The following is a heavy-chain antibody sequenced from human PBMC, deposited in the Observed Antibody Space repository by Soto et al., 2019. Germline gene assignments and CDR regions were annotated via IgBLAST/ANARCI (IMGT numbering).Heavy chain of an antibody. J-gene: IGHJ6*02. V-gene: IGHV1-3*01. Sequence: ASVKVSCKAAGYTFTSYAMHWVRQAPGQRLEWMGWINAGNGNTKYSQKFQGRVTITRDTSASTAYMELSSLRSEDTAVYYCATYGYSSGWHPADFHYGMDVWGQGTTVTVSS. D-gene: IGHD6-19*01. CDR3: ATYGYSSGWHPADFHYGMDV. CDR1: GYTFTSYA. CDR2: INAGNGNT.